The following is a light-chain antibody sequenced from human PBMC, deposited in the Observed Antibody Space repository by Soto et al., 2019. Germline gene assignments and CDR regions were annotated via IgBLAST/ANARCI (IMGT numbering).Light chain of an antibody. CDR2: EVN. V-gene: IGLV2-14*03. CDR1: SSDVGDRNY. J-gene: IGLJ3*02. Sequence: QSALTQPASVSGSPGQSITISCTGTSSDVGDRNYASWYQQHPNKAPKLIIYEVNNRPSGISNRFSGSKSGNTASLTISGLQPEDEADYHCSSYTTIGTWVFGGGTKLTVL. CDR3: SSYTTIGTWV.